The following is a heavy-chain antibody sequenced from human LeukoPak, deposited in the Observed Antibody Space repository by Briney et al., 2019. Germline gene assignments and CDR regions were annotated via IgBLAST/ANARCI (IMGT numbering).Heavy chain of an antibody. CDR2: IYYSGST. Sequence: SQTLSLTCTVSGGSISSGGYYWGWIRQPPGKALEWIGYIYYSGSTSYNPSLNSRVTISVDRSKNQLSLNLSSVTAADTALYYCARGLGMKFDYWGQGTLVTVSS. CDR1: GGSISSGGYY. CDR3: ARGLGMKFDY. J-gene: IGHJ4*02. D-gene: IGHD6-13*01. V-gene: IGHV4-30-2*01.